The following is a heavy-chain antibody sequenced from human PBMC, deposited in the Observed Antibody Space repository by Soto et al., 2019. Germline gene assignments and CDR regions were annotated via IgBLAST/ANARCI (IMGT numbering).Heavy chain of an antibody. Sequence: SETLSLTCAVYGGSFSGYYWSWIRQPPGKGLEWIGEINHSGSTNYNPSLKSRVTISVDTSKNQFSLKLSSVTAADTAVYYCARFIAAAVTPREGYYGMDVWGQGTTVT. V-gene: IGHV4-34*01. CDR2: INHSGST. CDR3: ARFIAAAVTPREGYYGMDV. D-gene: IGHD6-13*01. J-gene: IGHJ6*02. CDR1: GGSFSGYY.